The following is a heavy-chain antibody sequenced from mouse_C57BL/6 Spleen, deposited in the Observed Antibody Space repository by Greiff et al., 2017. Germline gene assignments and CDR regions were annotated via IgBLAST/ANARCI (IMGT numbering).Heavy chain of an antibody. D-gene: IGHD2-2*01. CDR1: GFTFSSYA. Sequence: EVKVVESGGGLVKPGGSLKLSCAASGFTFSSYAMSWVRQTPEKRLEWVATISDGGSYTYYPDNVKGRFTISRDNAKNNLYLQMSHLKSEDTAMYYCARDGHDAMDYWGQGTSVTVSS. CDR2: ISDGGSYT. CDR3: ARDGHDAMDY. V-gene: IGHV5-4*01. J-gene: IGHJ4*01.